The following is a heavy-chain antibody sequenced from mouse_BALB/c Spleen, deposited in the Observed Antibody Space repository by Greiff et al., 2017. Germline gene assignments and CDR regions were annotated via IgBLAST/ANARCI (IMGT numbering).Heavy chain of an antibody. CDR3: ARQMDSNLYFDY. CDR2: ISSGGSYT. J-gene: IGHJ2*01. Sequence: EVQLVESGGDLVKPGGSLKLSCAASGFTFSSYGMSWVRQTPDKRLEWVATISSGGSYTYYPDSVKGRFTISRDNAKNTLYLQMSSLKSEDTAMYYCARQMDSNLYFDYWGQGTTLTVSS. CDR1: GFTFSSYG. V-gene: IGHV5-6*01. D-gene: IGHD2-3*01.